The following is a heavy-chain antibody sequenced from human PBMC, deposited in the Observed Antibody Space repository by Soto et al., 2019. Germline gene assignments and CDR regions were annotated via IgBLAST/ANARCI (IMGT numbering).Heavy chain of an antibody. Sequence: ASVKVSCKASGYTFTGYSMHWVRQASVQGLEWMGWINPNSGGTNYAQKFQGRVTMTRDTSISTAYMELSRLRSDDTAVYYCARGGIVLMVYATYYGMDVWGQGTTVTVSS. CDR3: ARGGIVLMVYATYYGMDV. J-gene: IGHJ6*02. CDR2: INPNSGGT. D-gene: IGHD2-8*01. CDR1: GYTFTGYS. V-gene: IGHV1-2*02.